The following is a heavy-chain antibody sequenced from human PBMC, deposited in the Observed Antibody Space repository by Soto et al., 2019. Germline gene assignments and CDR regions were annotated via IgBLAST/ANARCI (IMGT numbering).Heavy chain of an antibody. CDR1: GFTFSDYG. D-gene: IGHD3-9*01. J-gene: IGHJ4*02. Sequence: PGGSLRLSCAASGFTFSDYGMHWVRQAPGKGLEWVAVTWYDGSNKYYADSVKGRFTISRDNSKNTLYLQMNSLRAEDTAVYYCARDPLHYDILTGYSPNYFDFWGQGTLVTVSS. V-gene: IGHV3-33*01. CDR2: TWYDGSNK. CDR3: ARDPLHYDILTGYSPNYFDF.